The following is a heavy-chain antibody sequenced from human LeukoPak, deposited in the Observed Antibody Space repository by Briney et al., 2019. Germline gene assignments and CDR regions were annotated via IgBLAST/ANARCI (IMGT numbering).Heavy chain of an antibody. CDR1: GFTFYDYT. Sequence: GGSLRLSCAASGFTFYDYTMHWVRQAPGKGLEWVSLISWDGGSTYYADSVKGRFTISRDNSKNSLYLQMNSLRTEDTALYYCVKSRSYYFDYWGQGTLVTVSS. J-gene: IGHJ4*02. CDR2: ISWDGGST. CDR3: VKSRSYYFDY. V-gene: IGHV3-43*01.